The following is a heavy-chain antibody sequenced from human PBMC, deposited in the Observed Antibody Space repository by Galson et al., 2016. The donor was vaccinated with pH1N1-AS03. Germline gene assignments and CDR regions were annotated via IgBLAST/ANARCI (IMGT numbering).Heavy chain of an antibody. Sequence: SVKVSCKVSGYTLTELSMHWVRQGPGKGLEWMGGFDPEDGEAIYAQKFQGRVTLTVDTSTDTAYMEVSRLKSEDTAVYYCATGLSVAGTPSEYYGVDVWGQGTTVIVSS. CDR2: FDPEDGEA. CDR3: ATGLSVAGTPSEYYGVDV. J-gene: IGHJ6*02. CDR1: GYTLTELS. D-gene: IGHD6-19*01. V-gene: IGHV1-24*01.